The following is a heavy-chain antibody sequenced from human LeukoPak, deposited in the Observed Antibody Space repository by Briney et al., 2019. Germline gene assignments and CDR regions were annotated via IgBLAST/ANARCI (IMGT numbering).Heavy chain of an antibody. CDR1: GFTFSSYS. CDR3: ARFRGSYDHGDAFDI. J-gene: IGHJ3*02. D-gene: IGHD1-26*01. V-gene: IGHV3-48*04. Sequence: PGGSLRLSCAASGFTFSSYSMNWVRQAPGKGLEWVSYISSSSSTIYYADSVKGRFTISRDNAKNSLYLQMNSLRAEDTAVYYCARFRGSYDHGDAFDIWGQGTMVTVSS. CDR2: ISSSSSTI.